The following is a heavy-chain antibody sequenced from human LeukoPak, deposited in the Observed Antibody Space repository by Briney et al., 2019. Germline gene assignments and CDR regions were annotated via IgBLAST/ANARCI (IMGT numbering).Heavy chain of an antibody. CDR1: GFTFSSYG. V-gene: IGHV3-30*18. CDR3: AKDGPSYSSGWYGGLGRFDP. Sequence: GRSLRLSCAASGFTFSSYGMHWVRQAPGKGLEWVAVISYDGSNKYYADSVKGRFTISRDNSKNTLYLQMNSLRAEDTAVYYCAKDGPSYSSGWYGGLGRFDPWGQGTLVTVSS. J-gene: IGHJ5*02. CDR2: ISYDGSNK. D-gene: IGHD6-19*01.